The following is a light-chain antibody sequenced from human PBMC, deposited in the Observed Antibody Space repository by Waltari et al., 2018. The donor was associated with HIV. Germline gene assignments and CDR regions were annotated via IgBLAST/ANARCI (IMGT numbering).Light chain of an antibody. CDR2: LGS. J-gene: IGKJ4*01. CDR1: ASLLHNNGNSF. CDR3: MQALQTPLT. Sequence: VMTKSPLSLPVTPGEPASISCRPSASLLHNNGNSFLDWYLQKPGQSPQLLIYLGSSRASGVPDRFSGSGSGTDFTLKISRVESDDVGLYYCMQALQTPLTFGGGTKVEIK. V-gene: IGKV2-28*01.